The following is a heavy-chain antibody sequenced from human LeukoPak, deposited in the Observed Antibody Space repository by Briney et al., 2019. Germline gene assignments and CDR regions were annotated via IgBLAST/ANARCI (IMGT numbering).Heavy chain of an antibody. CDR1: GFTFSSYR. D-gene: IGHD1-1*01. CDR2: ISSSSSYI. Sequence: GGSLRLSCAASGFTFSSYRMNWVCRAPGKGLEWVSSISSSSSYIYYADSVKGRFTISRDNAKNSLYLQMNSLRAEDTAVYYCARKMKTGDRVGTFDIWGQGTMVTVSS. J-gene: IGHJ3*02. V-gene: IGHV3-21*01. CDR3: ARKMKTGDRVGTFDI.